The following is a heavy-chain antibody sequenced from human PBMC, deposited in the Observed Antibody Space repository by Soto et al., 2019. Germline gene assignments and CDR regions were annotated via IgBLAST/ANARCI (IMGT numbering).Heavy chain of an antibody. CDR2: IYSGGYT. V-gene: IGHV3-53*01. D-gene: IGHD3-10*01. Sequence: EVQLVESGGGLIQPGGSLRLSCAVSGFTVSNNYMSWVRQAPGKGLEGVSVIYSGGYTAYGDSVKGRFTISRDNSKNPLFPQKNTLGATPPALFFCATHPGGGGYWGQGTLVTVSS. CDR3: ATHPGGGGY. J-gene: IGHJ4*02. CDR1: GFTVSNNY.